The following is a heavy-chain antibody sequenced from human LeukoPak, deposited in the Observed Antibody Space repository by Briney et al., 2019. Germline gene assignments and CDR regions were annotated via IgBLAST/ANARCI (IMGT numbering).Heavy chain of an antibody. V-gene: IGHV1-18*01. D-gene: IGHD3-10*01. Sequence: ASVKVSCKASGYTFTSYGISWVRQAPGQGLEWMGWISAYNGNTNYAQKLQGRVTMTTDTSTSTAYMELRSLRSDDTAVYYCARVSNWGSSAGSGDYWGQGTLVTVSS. J-gene: IGHJ4*02. CDR2: ISAYNGNT. CDR3: ARVSNWGSSAGSGDY. CDR1: GYTFTSYG.